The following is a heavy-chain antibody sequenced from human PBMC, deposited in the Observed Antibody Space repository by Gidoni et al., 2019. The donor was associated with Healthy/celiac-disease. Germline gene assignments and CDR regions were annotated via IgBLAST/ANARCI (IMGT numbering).Heavy chain of an antibody. D-gene: IGHD3-22*01. J-gene: IGHJ4*02. CDR1: GFPFSSYS. CDR3: ARGVDSSGLYYFDY. CDR2: ISSSSSYI. Sequence: EVQLVESGGGLVKPGGSLRLSCPASGFPFSSYSMTWVRQAPGKGLEWVSSISSSSSYIYYADSVKGRFTISRDNAKNSLYLQMNSLRAEDTAVYYCARGVDSSGLYYFDYWGQETLVTVSS. V-gene: IGHV3-21*01.